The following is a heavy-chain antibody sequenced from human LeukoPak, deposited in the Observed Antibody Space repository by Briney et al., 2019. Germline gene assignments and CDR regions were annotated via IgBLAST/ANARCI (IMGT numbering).Heavy chain of an antibody. D-gene: IGHD6-19*01. Sequence: GGSLRLSCAASGFTSSSFATSWVRQAPGKGLEWVSSINSGGGNTFYADSVKGRFTISRDSSKNTLYLQMNSLRAEDTAVYYCAKAPPWSSGCPGLDYWGQGTLVTVSS. CDR2: INSGGGNT. CDR3: AKAPPWSSGCPGLDY. J-gene: IGHJ4*02. CDR1: GFTSSSFA. V-gene: IGHV3-23*01.